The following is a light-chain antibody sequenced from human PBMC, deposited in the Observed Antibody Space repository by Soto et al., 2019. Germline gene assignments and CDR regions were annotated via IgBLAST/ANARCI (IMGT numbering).Light chain of an antibody. CDR3: SSLSTTSTPIV. Sequence: QSALSQPASMSGSPGQSIPIPCTGASSDIGLYNYVSWYQHHPGKAPKLLISEVNVRPSGLSDRFSASKAGNTASLTISGLQPEDEAYYYCSSLSTTSTPIVFGSGTKVTVL. CDR2: EVN. V-gene: IGLV2-14*01. J-gene: IGLJ1*01. CDR1: SSDIGLYNY.